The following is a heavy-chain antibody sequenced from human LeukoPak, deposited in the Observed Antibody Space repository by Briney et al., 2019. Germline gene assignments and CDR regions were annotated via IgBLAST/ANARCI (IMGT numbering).Heavy chain of an antibody. Sequence: PGGSLRLSRAASGLTFSSYAMSWVRQAPGKGLEWVSAISGSGGSTYYADSVKGRFTISRDNSKNTLYLQMNSLRAEDTAVYYCAKDPGSSSGYYYYYYMDVWGKGTTVTVSS. CDR1: GLTFSSYA. D-gene: IGHD6-13*01. V-gene: IGHV3-23*01. CDR2: ISGSGGST. J-gene: IGHJ6*03. CDR3: AKDPGSSSGYYYYYYMDV.